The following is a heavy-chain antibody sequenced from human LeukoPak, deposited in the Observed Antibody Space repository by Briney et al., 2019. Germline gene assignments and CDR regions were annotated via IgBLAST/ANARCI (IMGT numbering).Heavy chain of an antibody. CDR2: ISYDGSNK. J-gene: IGHJ4*02. V-gene: IGHV3-30*18. CDR3: AKDRGIRLWLYFDY. Sequence: GGSLRLSCAASGFTFSSYGMHWVRQAPGKGLEWVAVISYDGSNKYYADSVKGRFTISRDNSKNTLYLQMNSLRAEDTAVYYCAKDRGIRLWLYFDYWGQGTLVTVSS. D-gene: IGHD5-18*01. CDR1: GFTFSSYG.